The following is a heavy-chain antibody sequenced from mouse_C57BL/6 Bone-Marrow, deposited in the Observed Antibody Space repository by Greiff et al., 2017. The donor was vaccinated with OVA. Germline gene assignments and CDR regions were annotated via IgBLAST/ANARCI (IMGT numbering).Heavy chain of an antibody. CDR3: ARTRGFDY. D-gene: IGHD3-1*01. J-gene: IGHJ2*01. V-gene: IGHV1-59*01. CDR1: GYTFTSYW. Sequence: QVQLQQSGAELVRPGTSVKLSCKASGYTFTSYWMHWVKQRPGQGLEWIGVIDPSDSYTNYNQKFKGKATLTVDTSSSTAYMQLSSLTSEDSAVYYCARTRGFDYWGQGTTLTVSS. CDR2: IDPSDSYT.